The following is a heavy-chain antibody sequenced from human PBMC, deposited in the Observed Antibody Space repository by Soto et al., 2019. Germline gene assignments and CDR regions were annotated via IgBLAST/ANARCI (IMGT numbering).Heavy chain of an antibody. V-gene: IGHV4-30-2*01. CDR3: ARDQLEGNWFDP. D-gene: IGHD1-1*01. J-gene: IGHJ5*02. Sequence: QLQLQESGSGLVRPSQTLSLTCAVSGGSISSGGYSWNWIRQPPGKGLEWIGYIYHSGSTLYNPSLQSPVXXXVXXSKNQFSLKLSSVTAADTAVYYCARDQLEGNWFDPWGQGTLVTVSS. CDR2: IYHSGST. CDR1: GGSISSGGYS.